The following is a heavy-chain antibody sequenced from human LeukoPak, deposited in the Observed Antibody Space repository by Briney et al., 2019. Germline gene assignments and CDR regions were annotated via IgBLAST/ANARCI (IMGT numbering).Heavy chain of an antibody. D-gene: IGHD6-19*01. Sequence: PGGSLRLSCAASGFTFSSYSMSWVRQAPGKGLEWVSSISSSSSYIYYADSVKGRFTISRDNAKNSLYLQMNSLRAEDTAVYYCARAVPGYSSGWFRNNWFDPWGQGTLVTVSS. CDR3: ARAVPGYSSGWFRNNWFDP. J-gene: IGHJ5*02. CDR1: GFTFSSYS. V-gene: IGHV3-21*01. CDR2: ISSSSSYI.